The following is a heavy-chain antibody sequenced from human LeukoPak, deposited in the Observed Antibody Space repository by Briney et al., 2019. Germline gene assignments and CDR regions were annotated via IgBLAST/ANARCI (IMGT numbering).Heavy chain of an antibody. D-gene: IGHD3-16*01. CDR1: GVTVRNDW. V-gene: IGHV3-15*01. CDR2: IKEKTDGGTT. Sequence: SGGSLRLSCAASGVTVRNDWMTWVRQASGKGLEWVGRIKEKTDGGTTDYAAPVKGRFTISRDDSKNTLYLQMNSLKTDDTAVYYCTSTLGYWGQGTLVTVSS. CDR3: TSTLGY. J-gene: IGHJ4*02.